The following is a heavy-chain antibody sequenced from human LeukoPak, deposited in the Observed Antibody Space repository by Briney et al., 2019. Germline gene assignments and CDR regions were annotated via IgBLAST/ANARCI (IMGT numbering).Heavy chain of an antibody. V-gene: IGHV3-74*01. Sequence: PGGSLRLSCAASGFTFSSYWMHWVRQAPGKGLVWVSRINSDGSSTSYADSVKGRFTISRGNAKNTLYLQMNSLRAEDTAVYYCAREWGTVTTYYGMDVWGQGTTVTVSS. CDR3: AREWGTVTTYYGMDV. CDR2: INSDGSST. J-gene: IGHJ6*02. CDR1: GFTFSSYW. D-gene: IGHD4-11*01.